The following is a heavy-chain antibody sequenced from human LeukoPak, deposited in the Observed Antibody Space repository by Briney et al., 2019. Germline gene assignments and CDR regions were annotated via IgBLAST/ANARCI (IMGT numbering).Heavy chain of an antibody. J-gene: IGHJ3*02. V-gene: IGHV3-21*01. CDR2: ISGTSNYI. CDR3: ARVGCSSTSCYAFDI. Sequence: GGSLRLSCAASGFTFNIYSMNWVRQAPGKGLEWVSSISGTSNYIYYADSVKGRFTISRDNAKNSLYLHMNSLRAEDTAVYYCARVGCSSTSCYAFDIWGQGTMVTVSS. CDR1: GFTFNIYS. D-gene: IGHD2-2*01.